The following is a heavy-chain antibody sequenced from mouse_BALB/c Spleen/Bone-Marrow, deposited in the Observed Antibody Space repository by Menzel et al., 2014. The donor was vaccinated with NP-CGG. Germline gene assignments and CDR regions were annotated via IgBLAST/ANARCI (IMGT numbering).Heavy chain of an antibody. CDR3: ARDYYGRSFDY. CDR2: INSNGGST. CDR1: GFTFSSYG. J-gene: IGHJ2*01. V-gene: IGHV5-6-3*01. Sequence: EVKVVESGGGLVQPGGSLKLSCAASGFTFSSYGMSWVRQTPDKRLELVATINSNGGSTYYPDSVKGRFTISRDNAKNTLYLQMSSLKSEDTAMYYCARDYYGRSFDYWGQGTTLTVSS. D-gene: IGHD1-1*01.